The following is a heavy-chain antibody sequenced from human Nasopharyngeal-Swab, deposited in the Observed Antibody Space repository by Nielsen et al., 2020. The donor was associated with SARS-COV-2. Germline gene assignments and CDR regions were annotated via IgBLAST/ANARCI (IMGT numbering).Heavy chain of an antibody. CDR1: GYSFTAYW. Sequence: SLKVSCKGSGYSFTAYWIGWVRQMPGKGLEWMGIIYPGDSDTRYSPSFQGQVTISADKSISTAYLQWSSLKASDTAIYYCARHLFPRGDYYGMDVWGQGTTVTVSS. D-gene: IGHD2-15*01. CDR2: IYPGDSDT. V-gene: IGHV5-51*01. CDR3: ARHLFPRGDYYGMDV. J-gene: IGHJ6*02.